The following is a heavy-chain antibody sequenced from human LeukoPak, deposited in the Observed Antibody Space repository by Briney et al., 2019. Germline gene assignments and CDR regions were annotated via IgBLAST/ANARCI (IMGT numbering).Heavy chain of an antibody. Sequence: GGSLRLSCAASGFTFSSYAMSWVRQAPGKGLEWVSAISGSGGSTYYADSVKSRFTISRDNSKNTLYLQMNSLRAEDTAVYYCARRGSSWSNFDYWGQGTLVTVSS. CDR2: ISGSGGST. J-gene: IGHJ4*02. V-gene: IGHV3-23*01. CDR3: ARRGSSWSNFDY. CDR1: GFTFSSYA. D-gene: IGHD6-13*01.